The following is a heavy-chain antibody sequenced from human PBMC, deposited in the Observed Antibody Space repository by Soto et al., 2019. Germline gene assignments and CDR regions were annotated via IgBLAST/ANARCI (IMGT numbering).Heavy chain of an antibody. CDR3: AKVANVGVVVEYFDH. CDR2: ISSTGRRT. V-gene: IGHV3-23*01. Sequence: PGGSLRLSCGSSGFNFANYAMGWVRQAPGKGLEWVSGISSTGRRTYYADSVRGRFSISRDNSKNTVDLQINSLRAEDTAVYYCAKVANVGVVVEYFDHWGQGSLVTVSS. D-gene: IGHD3-3*01. J-gene: IGHJ4*02. CDR1: GFNFANYA.